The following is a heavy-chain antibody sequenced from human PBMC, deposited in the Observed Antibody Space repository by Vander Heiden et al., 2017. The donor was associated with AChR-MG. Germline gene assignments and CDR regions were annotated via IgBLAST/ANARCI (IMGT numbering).Heavy chain of an antibody. Sequence: EGQLLESGGGLVQPGGSLRLSCAASGFTFSSDALSWVRQAPGKGLEWVSAISGSGGSTYYADSVKGRFTISRDNSKNTLYLQMNSLRAEDTAVYYCAKWEYSADYYDSSGYYLFDYWGQGTLVTVSS. CDR1: GFTFSSDA. J-gene: IGHJ4*02. CDR3: AKWEYSADYYDSSGYYLFDY. V-gene: IGHV3-23*01. CDR2: ISGSGGST. D-gene: IGHD3-22*01.